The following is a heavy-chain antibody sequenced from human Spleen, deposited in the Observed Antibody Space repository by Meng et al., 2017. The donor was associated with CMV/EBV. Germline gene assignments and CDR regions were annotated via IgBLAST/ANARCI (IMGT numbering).Heavy chain of an antibody. CDR3: ARGAERFEIIPDYFDY. V-gene: IGHV4-39*07. CDR1: GGSISNSSYY. CDR2: IYNSGNT. J-gene: IGHJ4*02. D-gene: IGHD2-2*01. Sequence: SETLSLTCTVSGGSISNSSYYWGWLRQPPGKGLEWIATIYNSGNTYYNPSLKSRVTISLDTPKNHFSLKLTSVTAAETAMYYCARGAERFEIIPDYFDYWGRGTLVTVSS.